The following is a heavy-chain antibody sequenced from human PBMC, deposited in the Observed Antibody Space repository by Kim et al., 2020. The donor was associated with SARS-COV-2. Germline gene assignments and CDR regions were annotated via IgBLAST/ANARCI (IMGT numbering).Heavy chain of an antibody. CDR3: AREHSYGRYYYYGMDV. J-gene: IGHJ6*02. Sequence: SVKGRFTISRDNAKNTLYLQMNRLRAEDTAVYYCAREHSYGRYYYYGMDVWGQGTTVTVSS. V-gene: IGHV3-74*01. D-gene: IGHD5-18*01.